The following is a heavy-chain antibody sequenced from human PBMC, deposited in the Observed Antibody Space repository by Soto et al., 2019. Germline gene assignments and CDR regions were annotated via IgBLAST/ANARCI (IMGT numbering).Heavy chain of an antibody. CDR3: VRDRSGPLDS. J-gene: IGHJ4*02. Sequence: QPGGSLRLSCVASGFTFRNFWMHWVRQAPGKGLVWVSGFNSDGGSTSYADSVKGRFTISRDNAKNTLYLQMNSLRAEDTAVYYCVRDRSGPLDSWGQGTLVTVSS. CDR2: FNSDGGST. V-gene: IGHV3-74*01. CDR1: GFTFRNFW. D-gene: IGHD6-19*01.